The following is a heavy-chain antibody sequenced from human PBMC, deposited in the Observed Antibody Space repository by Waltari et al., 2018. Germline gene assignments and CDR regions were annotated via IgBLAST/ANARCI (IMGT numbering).Heavy chain of an antibody. CDR2: IYHSGST. J-gene: IGHJ6*02. D-gene: IGHD3-3*01. CDR3: ASAPTYYDLWSGYSIYYYGRDV. Sequence: SPGKGLEWIGYIYHSGSTYYNPPLKSRVTISVDRSKNQFSLKLGSVTAADTAVYYCASAPTYYDLWSGYSIYYYGRDVWGQGTTVTVSS. V-gene: IGHV4-30-2*06.